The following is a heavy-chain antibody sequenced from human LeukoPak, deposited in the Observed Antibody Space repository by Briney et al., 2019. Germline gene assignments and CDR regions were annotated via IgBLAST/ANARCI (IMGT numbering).Heavy chain of an antibody. CDR3: ARTYIAAAAGYYYYMDV. J-gene: IGHJ6*03. D-gene: IGHD6-13*01. V-gene: IGHV1-2*02. CDR1: GYSFTGYY. CDR2: INPNSGDT. Sequence: ASVKVSCKASGYSFTGYYMHWVRQAPGQGLEWMGWINPNSGDTNFAQKFQGRVTMTRDMSTSTVYMELSSLRSDDTAVYYCARTYIAAAAGYYYYMDVWGKGTTVTISS.